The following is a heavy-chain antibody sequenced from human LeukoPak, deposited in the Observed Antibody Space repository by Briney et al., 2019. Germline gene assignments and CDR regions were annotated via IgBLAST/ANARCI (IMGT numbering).Heavy chain of an antibody. V-gene: IGHV4-59*08. CDR2: ISYSGGT. D-gene: IGHD1-26*01. J-gene: IGHJ4*02. CDR3: ARHGGSYTFDY. CDR1: GGSISGYY. Sequence: SSGTLSLTCTVSGGSISGYYCSWIRQPPGKGLELIGFISYSGGTNYNPSLKSRVTISVDTSKNQFSLKLNSVTAADTDVYYCARHGGSYTFDYWGQGNLVTVSS.